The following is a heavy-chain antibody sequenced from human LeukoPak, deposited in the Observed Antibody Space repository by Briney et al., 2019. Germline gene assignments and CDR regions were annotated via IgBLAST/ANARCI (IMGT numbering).Heavy chain of an antibody. CDR1: GFIFSSHW. CDR3: ARGVSGTGPDI. CDR2: INTDGSGT. D-gene: IGHD5/OR15-5a*01. Sequence: GGSLRLSCAASGFIFSSHWMHWVRQAPEKGLVWVSRINTDGSGTDYADSVKGRFTISRDNAKNTVYLQMNSLRAEDTAVYYCARGVSGTGPDIWGLGTMVTVS. J-gene: IGHJ3*02. V-gene: IGHV3-74*01.